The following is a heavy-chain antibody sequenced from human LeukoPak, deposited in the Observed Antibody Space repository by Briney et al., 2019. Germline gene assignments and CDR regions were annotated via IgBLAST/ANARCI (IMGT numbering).Heavy chain of an antibody. Sequence: GGSLRLSCAASGFTFSTSWMTWVRQAPGKGLEWVANINGDGSLNGHVASVKGRFTISRDNAKNSVYLQMISLRDEDTAVYYCTRDRAYGALDYWGQGTLSPSPQ. CDR2: INGDGSLN. V-gene: IGHV3-7*01. J-gene: IGHJ4*02. CDR1: GFTFSTSW. D-gene: IGHD4/OR15-4a*01. CDR3: TRDRAYGALDY.